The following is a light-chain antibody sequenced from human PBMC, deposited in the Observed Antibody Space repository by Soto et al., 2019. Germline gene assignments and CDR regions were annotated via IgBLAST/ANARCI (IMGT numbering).Light chain of an antibody. V-gene: IGKV1-5*03. CDR2: KAS. CDR3: QQYDSYPWT. J-gene: IGKJ1*01. Sequence: DIRMTQSPSSLSASVGDRVTITCRASQSTSNWLAWYQQRPGKAPKLLIYKASTLESGVPSRFSGSGSGTEFTLTISGLQPDDFATYYCQQYDSYPWTFGQGTKVDIK. CDR1: QSTSNW.